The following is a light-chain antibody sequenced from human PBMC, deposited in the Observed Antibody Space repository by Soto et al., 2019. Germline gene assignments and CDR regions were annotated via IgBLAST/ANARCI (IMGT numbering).Light chain of an antibody. V-gene: IGLV4-69*01. Sequence: QPVLTQSPSASASLGASVKLTCTLSSGHSSYAIAWHQQQPEKGPRYLMKLNSDGSHSKGDGIPDRFSGSSSGAERYLTISSLQSEDEADYYCQTWVTGYVFGTGTKLTVL. J-gene: IGLJ1*01. CDR1: SGHSSYA. CDR2: LNSDGSH. CDR3: QTWVTGYV.